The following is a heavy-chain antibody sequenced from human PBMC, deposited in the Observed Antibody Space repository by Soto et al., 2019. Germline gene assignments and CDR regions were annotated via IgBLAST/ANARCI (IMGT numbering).Heavy chain of an antibody. CDR3: AKGSDYGAYMTPFDY. CDR2: TSGSGTRT. D-gene: IGHD4-17*01. J-gene: IGHJ4*02. CDR1: GFTFSSYA. Sequence: EVHLLGSGGGLVQPGGSLRLSCAASGFTFSSYAMSWVRQAPGKGLEWVSGTSGSGTRTYYAESVKGRFTISRDNSKNTLYLQMGSLRAEDAAVYYCAKGSDYGAYMTPFDYWGQGTLVTVSS. V-gene: IGHV3-23*01.